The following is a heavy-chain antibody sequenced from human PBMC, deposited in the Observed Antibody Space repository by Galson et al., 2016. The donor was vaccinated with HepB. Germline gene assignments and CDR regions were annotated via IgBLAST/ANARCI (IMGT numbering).Heavy chain of an antibody. D-gene: IGHD4-17*01. J-gene: IGHJ6*02. Sequence: SLRLSCAASGFTFSSYSMNWVRQSPGKGLEWVSYISSSGSTIYYADSVKGRFTISRDNAKNSLYLQMNSLRAEDTAVYYCAREDYGENGMDVWGQGTTVTVSS. CDR2: ISSSGSTI. CDR1: GFTFSSYS. CDR3: AREDYGENGMDV. V-gene: IGHV3-48*03.